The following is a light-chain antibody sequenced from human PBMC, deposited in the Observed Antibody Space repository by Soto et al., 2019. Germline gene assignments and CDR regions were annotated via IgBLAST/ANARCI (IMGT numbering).Light chain of an antibody. J-gene: IGKJ1*01. CDR1: QSISRS. CDR3: QQYHNTNNPWM. V-gene: IGKV1-5*01. Sequence: DIQMTQSPSTLSASVGDRVTITCRASQSISRSLAWYQQKPGKAPNLLIYDASSLESGVPSRSSGSGSGTEFTLIISGLQPDDSATYYCQQYHNTNNPWMFGQGTKVDIK. CDR2: DAS.